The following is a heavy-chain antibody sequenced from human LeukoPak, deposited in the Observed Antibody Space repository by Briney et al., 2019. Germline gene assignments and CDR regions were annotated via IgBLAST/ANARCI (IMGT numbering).Heavy chain of an antibody. CDR1: GFTFSSYS. V-gene: IGHV3-48*04. CDR2: ISSSGSTI. J-gene: IGHJ6*03. D-gene: IGHD3-10*01. Sequence: GGSLRLSCAASGFTFSSYSMNWVRQAPGKGLEWVSYISSSGSTIYYADSVKGRFTISRDNAKNSLYLQMNSLRAEDTAVYYCAKRVLYGSGSYYYYYYYMDVWGKGTTVTISS. CDR3: AKRVLYGSGSYYYYYYYMDV.